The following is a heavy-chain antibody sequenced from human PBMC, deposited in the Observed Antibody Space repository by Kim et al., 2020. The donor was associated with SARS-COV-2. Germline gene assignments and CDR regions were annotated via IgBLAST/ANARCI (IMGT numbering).Heavy chain of an antibody. V-gene: IGHV3-23*01. CDR3: ARGLYWGESSSSSSYVFDY. D-gene: IGHD6-6*01. Sequence: VEGRFTISRDNSKNTVFLQLNSLRAEDTAVYYCARGLYWGESSSSSSYVFDYWGQGTLVTVSS. J-gene: IGHJ4*02.